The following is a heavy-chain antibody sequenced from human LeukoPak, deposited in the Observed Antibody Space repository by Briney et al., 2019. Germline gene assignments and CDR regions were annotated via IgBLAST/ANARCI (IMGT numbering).Heavy chain of an antibody. CDR2: IKQDGSEK. CDR1: GFTFSRFW. D-gene: IGHD3-10*01. V-gene: IGHV3-7*01. CDR3: ARYDLLIKGSWRHYYIDY. J-gene: IGHJ4*02. Sequence: GGSLRLSCAASGFTFSRFWMNWVRQAPGKGLEWVANIKQDGSEKYYVDSVKGRFTISRDNAKNSLYLQMNSLRVEDTAVYYCARYDLLIKGSWRHYYIDYWGQGTLVTVSS.